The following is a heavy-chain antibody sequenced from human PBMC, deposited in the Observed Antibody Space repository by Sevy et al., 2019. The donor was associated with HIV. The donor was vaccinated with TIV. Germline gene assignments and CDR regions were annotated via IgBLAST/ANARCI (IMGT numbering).Heavy chain of an antibody. CDR3: AKELYDFWSGYSAGGDDFDI. J-gene: IGHJ3*02. D-gene: IGHD3-3*01. V-gene: IGHV3-30*18. Sequence: GGSLRLSCAASGFTFSSYGMHWVRQAPGKGLEGVAVISYDGSNKYYADSVKGRFTISRGNSKTTLYLQMNSLRAVDTAVYYCAKELYDFWSGYSAGGDDFDIWGQGTMVTVSS. CDR2: ISYDGSNK. CDR1: GFTFSSYG.